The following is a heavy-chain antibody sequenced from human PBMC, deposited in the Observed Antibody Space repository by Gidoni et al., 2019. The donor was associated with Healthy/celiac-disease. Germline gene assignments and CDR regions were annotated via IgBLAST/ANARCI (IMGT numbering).Heavy chain of an antibody. V-gene: IGHV3-33*01. J-gene: IGHJ6*02. CDR2: IWYDGSNK. Sequence: QVQLVESGGGVVQPGRSLRLSCAASGFTFSSYGMHWVRQAPGKGLEWGEVIWYDGSNKYYADSVKGRFTISRDNSKNTLELQMNSLRAEDTAVYYWARGGVWFGELLGYYYYGMDVWGQGTTVTVSS. CDR1: GFTFSSYG. D-gene: IGHD3-10*01. CDR3: ARGGVWFGELLGYYYYGMDV.